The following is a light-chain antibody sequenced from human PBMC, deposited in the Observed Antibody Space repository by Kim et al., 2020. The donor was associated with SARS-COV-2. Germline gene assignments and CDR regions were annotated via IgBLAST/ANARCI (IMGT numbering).Light chain of an antibody. V-gene: IGLV2-8*01. CDR2: EVS. J-gene: IGLJ2*01. Sequence: GQSVTISCTGTSSDVGAYNYVSWFRQHPGTAPKLIIYEVSKRPSGVPDRFSGSKSGNTASLTVSGLQDEDEADYHCSSYGGSHNFVFGGGTQLTVL. CDR1: SSDVGAYNY. CDR3: SSYGGSHNFV.